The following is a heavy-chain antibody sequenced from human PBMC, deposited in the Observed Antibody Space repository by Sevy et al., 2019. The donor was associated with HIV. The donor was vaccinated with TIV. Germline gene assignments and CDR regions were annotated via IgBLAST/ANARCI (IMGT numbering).Heavy chain of an antibody. Sequence: GGSLRLSCAASGFTFSNAWMSWVRQAPGKGLEWVGRIKSKTDGGPTDYAAPGKGRFTIAREDSKNTLYLQMNSLETEDSAVYYCFGSGSRDAFDIWGQGTMVTVSS. D-gene: IGHD3-10*01. CDR3: FGSGSRDAFDI. CDR2: IKSKTDGGPT. V-gene: IGHV3-15*01. CDR1: GFTFSNAW. J-gene: IGHJ3*02.